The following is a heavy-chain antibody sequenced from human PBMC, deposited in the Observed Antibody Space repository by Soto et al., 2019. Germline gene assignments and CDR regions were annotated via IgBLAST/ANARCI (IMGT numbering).Heavy chain of an antibody. CDR1: GFTFSSYA. Sequence: EVQLLESGGGLVQPGGSLRLSCAASGFTFSSYALSWVRQAPGKGLEWVSAISGSGGSTYYADSVKGRFTISRDNSKNTLYLQMNSLRAEDTAVYYCAKPYDSSGYCNDYWGQGTLVTVSS. D-gene: IGHD3-22*01. CDR2: ISGSGGST. CDR3: AKPYDSSGYCNDY. J-gene: IGHJ4*02. V-gene: IGHV3-23*01.